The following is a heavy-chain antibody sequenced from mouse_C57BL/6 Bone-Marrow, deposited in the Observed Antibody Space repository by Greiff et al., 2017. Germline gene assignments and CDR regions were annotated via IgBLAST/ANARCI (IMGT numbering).Heavy chain of an antibody. Sequence: QVQLQQSGAELARPGASVKLSCKASGYTFTSYGISWVKQRTGQGLEWIGEIYPRSGNTYYNEKFKGKATLTAVNSSSTAYMELRSLTSEDSAVYFCARTDGYRAMDYWGQGTSVTVSS. J-gene: IGHJ4*01. V-gene: IGHV1-81*01. CDR2: IYPRSGNT. D-gene: IGHD2-3*01. CDR3: ARTDGYRAMDY. CDR1: GYTFTSYG.